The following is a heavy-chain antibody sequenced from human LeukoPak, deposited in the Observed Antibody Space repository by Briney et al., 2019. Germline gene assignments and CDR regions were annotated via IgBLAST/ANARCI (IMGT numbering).Heavy chain of an antibody. D-gene: IGHD3-10*01. Sequence: SETLSLTCAVYGGSFSGYYWSWIRQPPGKGLEWIGEINHSGSTNYNPSLKSRVTISVDTSKNQFSLKLSSVTAADTAVYYCARKLRLLWFGEFHNWFDPWGQGTLVTVSS. CDR2: INHSGST. CDR3: ARKLRLLWFGEFHNWFDP. V-gene: IGHV4-34*01. CDR1: GGSFSGYY. J-gene: IGHJ5*02.